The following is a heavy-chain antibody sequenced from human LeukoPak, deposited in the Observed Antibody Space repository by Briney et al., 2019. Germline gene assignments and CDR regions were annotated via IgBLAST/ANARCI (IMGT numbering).Heavy chain of an antibody. D-gene: IGHD6-13*01. J-gene: IGHJ4*02. CDR1: GGSISSGDYY. CDR3: VRVMWTSSWYH. Sequence: SETLSLTRTVSGGSISSGDYYWSWIRQPPGKGLEWIGYIHSSGNTYYNPSLKSRLTISADTSKNEFSLRLISVTAADTTVYYCVRVMWTSSWYHGGQETWAPVPS. V-gene: IGHV4-30-4*08. CDR2: IHSSGNT.